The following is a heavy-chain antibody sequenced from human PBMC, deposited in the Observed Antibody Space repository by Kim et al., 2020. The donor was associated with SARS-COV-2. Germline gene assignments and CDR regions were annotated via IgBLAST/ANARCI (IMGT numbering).Heavy chain of an antibody. V-gene: IGHV3-11*05. Sequence: SVKGTFTISRDNAKNSRYLQKNSLRAEDTAVYYCARDTTSGSYSYYGMDVWGQGTTVTVSS. CDR3: ARDTTSGSYSYYGMDV. D-gene: IGHD3-16*02. J-gene: IGHJ6*02.